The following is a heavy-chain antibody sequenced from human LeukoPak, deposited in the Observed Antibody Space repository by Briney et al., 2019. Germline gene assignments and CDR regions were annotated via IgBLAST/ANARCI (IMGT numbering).Heavy chain of an antibody. V-gene: IGHV3-48*01. Sequence: GGSLRPSCAASGFTFSSYSMNWVRQAPGKGLEWVSYISSSSSTIYYADSVKGRFTISRDNAKNSLYLQMNSLRAEDTAVYYCARDSNFWSGYFPRWFDYWGQGTLVTVSS. CDR3: ARDSNFWSGYFPRWFDY. D-gene: IGHD3-3*01. CDR2: ISSSSSTI. J-gene: IGHJ4*02. CDR1: GFTFSSYS.